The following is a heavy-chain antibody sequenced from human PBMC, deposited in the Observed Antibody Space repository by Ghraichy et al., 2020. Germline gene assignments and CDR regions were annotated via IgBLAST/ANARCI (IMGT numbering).Heavy chain of an antibody. D-gene: IGHD3-22*01. CDR1: GGSISSYY. J-gene: IGHJ4*02. Sequence: SETLSHTCTVSGGSISSYYWSWIRQPPGKGLEWIGYIYYSGSTNYNPSLKSRVTISVDTSKNQFSLKLSSVTAADTAVYYCARGNSSGYYPLDYWGQGTLVTVSS. CDR2: IYYSGST. CDR3: ARGNSSGYYPLDY. V-gene: IGHV4-59*01.